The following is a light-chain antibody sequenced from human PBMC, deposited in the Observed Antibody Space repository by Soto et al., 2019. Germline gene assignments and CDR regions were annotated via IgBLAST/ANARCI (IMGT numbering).Light chain of an antibody. J-gene: IGKJ3*01. CDR2: DVS. CDR3: QQRINWPFT. V-gene: IGKV3-11*01. CDR1: ETISKS. Sequence: EIVLTQSPATLSLSPGERATLSCRASETISKSLAWYQPRRGQPPRLLMYDVSSRASDLPARFSGSGSGTDFTLTISSLEPEDFAIYYCQQRINWPFTFGPGTKVDF.